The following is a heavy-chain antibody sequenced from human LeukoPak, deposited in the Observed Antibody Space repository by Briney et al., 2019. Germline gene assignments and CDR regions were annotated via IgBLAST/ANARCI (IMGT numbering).Heavy chain of an antibody. CDR3: GKDITPGGMDV. CDR1: GLTLDYYA. CDR2: FSLDTDRI. J-gene: IGHJ6*02. V-gene: IGHV3-9*01. Sequence: PGRSLRLSCVASGLTLDYYAIHWVRQAPGKGLEWVAGFSLDTDRIDYADSVKGRFTVSRDNAKNSLYLQMNSLRPEDTAVYYCGKDITPGGMDVWGQGTTVTVS. D-gene: IGHD2-15*01.